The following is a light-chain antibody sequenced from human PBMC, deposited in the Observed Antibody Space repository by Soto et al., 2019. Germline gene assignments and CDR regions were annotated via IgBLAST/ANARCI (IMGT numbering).Light chain of an antibody. CDR2: GAS. J-gene: IGKJ1*01. CDR1: QDVMYD. Sequence: EIVLTQSPAALSVSPGGRATLSCRASQDVMYDLAWYQQKPGQAPRLLVYGASTRATDAPPRFRGSGSGREFSLTISSLQSEDFATYYCQQYNSYRAFGQGTKVEI. V-gene: IGKV3-15*01. CDR3: QQYNSYRA.